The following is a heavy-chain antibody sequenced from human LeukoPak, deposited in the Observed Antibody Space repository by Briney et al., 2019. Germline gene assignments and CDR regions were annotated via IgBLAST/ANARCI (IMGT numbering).Heavy chain of an antibody. Sequence: ASVKVSCKASGGSFSSYSISWVRQAPGQGLEGMGRIIPIVGTANYAQKFQGRVTITTDESTSTAYMELSSLRSEDTAVYYCARDNYPIFGVVITLSYWGQGTLVTVSS. CDR3: ARDNYPIFGVVITLSY. D-gene: IGHD3-3*01. CDR2: IIPIVGTA. J-gene: IGHJ4*02. CDR1: GGSFSSYS. V-gene: IGHV1-69*05.